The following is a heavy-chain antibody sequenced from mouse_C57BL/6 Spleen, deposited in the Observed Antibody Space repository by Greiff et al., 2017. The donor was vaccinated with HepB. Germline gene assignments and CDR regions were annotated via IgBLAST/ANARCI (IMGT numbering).Heavy chain of an antibody. Sequence: EVQLKESGPVLVKPGASVKMSCKASGYTFTDYYMNWVKQSHGKSLEWIGVINPYNGGTSYNQKFKGKATLTVDKSSSTAYMELNSLTSEDSAVYYCARTATYYYAMDYWGQGTSVTVSS. CDR2: INPYNGGT. D-gene: IGHD1-2*01. J-gene: IGHJ4*01. V-gene: IGHV1-19*01. CDR3: ARTATYYYAMDY. CDR1: GYTFTDYY.